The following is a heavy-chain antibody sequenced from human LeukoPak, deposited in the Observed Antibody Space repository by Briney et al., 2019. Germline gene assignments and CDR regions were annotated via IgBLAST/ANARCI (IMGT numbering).Heavy chain of an antibody. V-gene: IGHV3-30*02. Sequence: GGSLRLSCGASGFTFSSYGMHWVRQAPGKGLEWVAFIRYDGSNKYYADSVKGRFTISRDNSKNTLYLQMNSLRAEDTAVYYCARDHGYSYGNNWFDPWGQGTLVTVSS. CDR3: ARDHGYSYGNNWFDP. D-gene: IGHD5-18*01. J-gene: IGHJ5*02. CDR2: IRYDGSNK. CDR1: GFTFSSYG.